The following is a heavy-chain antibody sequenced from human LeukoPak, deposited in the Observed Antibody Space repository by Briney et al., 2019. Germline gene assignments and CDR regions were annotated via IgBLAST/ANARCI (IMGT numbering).Heavy chain of an antibody. CDR3: VRVSSSGSDWGIFDS. CDR1: GGSISSGDYF. D-gene: IGHD3-10*01. V-gene: IGHV4-30-4*01. J-gene: IGHJ4*02. CDR2: ISYTGST. Sequence: SETLSLTCTVSGGSISSGDYFWSWIRQPPGKGLEWIGYISYTGSTYYNPSLKSRLTMSLDTSKNQFSLKLSSVTAADTAVYFCVRVSSSGSDWGIFDSWGQGTLVTVSS.